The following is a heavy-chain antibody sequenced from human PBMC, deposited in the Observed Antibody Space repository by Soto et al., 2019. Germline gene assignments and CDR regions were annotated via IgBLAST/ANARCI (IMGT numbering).Heavy chain of an antibody. CDR2: IKQDGSEK. D-gene: IGHD2-8*01. CDR1: GFTFRTYW. J-gene: IGHJ3*01. V-gene: IGHV3-7*04. Sequence: EVQLVGSGGGLVQPGGSLRLSCVASGFTFRTYWMTWVRQAPGKGLEWVANIKQDGSEKYYVDSVRGRFAISRDNAEDSLYLKMNSLRVEDTAVYYCARDGLYCTYANCRGDAYDVWDQGTMVTVSS. CDR3: ARDGLYCTYANCRGDAYDV.